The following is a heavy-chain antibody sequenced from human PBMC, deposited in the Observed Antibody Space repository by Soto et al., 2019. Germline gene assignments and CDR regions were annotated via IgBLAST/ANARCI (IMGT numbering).Heavy chain of an antibody. CDR1: GFTFSSYG. CDR3: ARDGYCSGMRCDSDYYYGPDV. Sequence: GGSLRLSCAASGFTFSSYGMHWVRQAPGKGLEWVAVIFLDGSREFYADSVKGRFSLSRDNSNNRMYLQMSGLRADDTALYYCARDGYCSGMRCDSDYYYGPDVWGRGTRVTVSS. V-gene: IGHV3-30*13. CDR2: IFLDGSRE. D-gene: IGHD2-15*01. J-gene: IGHJ6*02.